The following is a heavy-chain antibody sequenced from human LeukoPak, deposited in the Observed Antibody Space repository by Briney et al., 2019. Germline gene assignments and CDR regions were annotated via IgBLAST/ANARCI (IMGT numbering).Heavy chain of an antibody. CDR1: GGTFSTYA. V-gene: IGHV3-23*01. CDR3: AKEYGSSWYFFDY. J-gene: IGHJ4*02. Sequence: ASVKVSCKASGGTFSTYAMSWVRQAPGKGLEWVSTISGSGGSTHYADSVKGRFTISRDNSKNTLYLQMNSLRADDTAVYYCAKEYGSSWYFFDYWGQGTLVTVSS. D-gene: IGHD6-13*01. CDR2: ISGSGGST.